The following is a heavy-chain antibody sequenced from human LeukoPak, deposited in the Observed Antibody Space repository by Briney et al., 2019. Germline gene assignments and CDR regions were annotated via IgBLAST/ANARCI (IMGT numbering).Heavy chain of an antibody. Sequence: PSETLSLTCTVSGGSISSYYWSWIRQPPGKGLEWIGYIYTSGSTNYNPSLKSRVTISVDTSKNQFSLKLSSVTAADTAVYYCARQGGSYYEAFDYWGQGTLVTASS. V-gene: IGHV4-4*09. D-gene: IGHD1-26*01. J-gene: IGHJ4*02. CDR2: IYTSGST. CDR1: GGSISSYY. CDR3: ARQGGSYYEAFDY.